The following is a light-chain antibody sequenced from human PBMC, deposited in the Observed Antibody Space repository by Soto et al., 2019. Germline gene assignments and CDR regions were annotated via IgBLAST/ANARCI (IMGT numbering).Light chain of an antibody. CDR2: GAS. J-gene: IGKJ3*01. CDR3: QQYGSSPLFT. Sequence: EIVLTQSPGTLSLSPGERATLSCRASQSVSSSYLAWYQQKPGQAPRLLMYGASSRATGIPDRFSGSVSGTDCNLTINILEPEDYAVYYCQQYGSSPLFTFGPGTKVDIK. V-gene: IGKV3-20*01. CDR1: QSVSSSY.